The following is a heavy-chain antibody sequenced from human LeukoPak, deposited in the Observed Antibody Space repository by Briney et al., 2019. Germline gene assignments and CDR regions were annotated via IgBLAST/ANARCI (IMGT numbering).Heavy chain of an antibody. Sequence: PGGSLRLSCAASGFTFSSYWMHWVRQAPGKGLVWVSRINSDGSSTSYADSVKGRFTISRDNAKNTLYLQMNSLRAEDTAVYYCARRGAVAGRFDYWGQGTLVPVSS. CDR2: INSDGSST. V-gene: IGHV3-74*01. D-gene: IGHD6-19*01. CDR1: GFTFSSYW. CDR3: ARRGAVAGRFDY. J-gene: IGHJ4*02.